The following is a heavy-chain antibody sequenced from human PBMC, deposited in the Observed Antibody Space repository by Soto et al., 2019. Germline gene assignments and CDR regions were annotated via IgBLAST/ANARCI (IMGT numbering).Heavy chain of an antibody. Sequence: PGGSLRLSCAASGFTFSSYAMSWVRQAPGKGLEWVSAISGSGGSTYYADSVKGRFTISRDNSKNTLYLQMNSLRAEDTAVYYCANNARSFTIFGVVAYGMDVCGQGPTDTVSS. CDR1: GFTFSSYA. CDR3: ANNARSFTIFGVVAYGMDV. CDR2: ISGSGGST. D-gene: IGHD3-3*01. J-gene: IGHJ6*02. V-gene: IGHV3-23*01.